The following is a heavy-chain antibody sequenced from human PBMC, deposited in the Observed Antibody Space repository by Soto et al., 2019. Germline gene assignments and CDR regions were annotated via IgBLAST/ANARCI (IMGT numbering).Heavy chain of an antibody. CDR2: IYYSGST. Sequence: SETLSLTCTVSGGSISSGGYYWSWIRQPPGKGLEWIGYIYYSGSTNYNPSLKSRVTISVDTSKNQFSLKLSSVTAADTAVYYCARSIQYSSSLVWFDPWDQGTLVTVSS. J-gene: IGHJ5*02. CDR3: ARSIQYSSSLVWFDP. CDR1: GGSISSGGYY. V-gene: IGHV4-61*08. D-gene: IGHD6-13*01.